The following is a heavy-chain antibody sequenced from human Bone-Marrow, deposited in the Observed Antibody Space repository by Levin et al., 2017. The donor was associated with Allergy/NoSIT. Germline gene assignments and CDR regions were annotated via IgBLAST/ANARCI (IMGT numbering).Heavy chain of an antibody. D-gene: IGHD2-15*01. CDR2: VSVYTGTT. CDR3: ATYARLLPFQN. Sequence: GESLKISCKASGHAVPNYGITWVRQAPGQGLEWMGWVSVYTGTTDYAQNFQDRITMTTDRSTKTAYVELRNLRSDDTAVYFCATYARLLPFQNWGQGTLVTVSS. J-gene: IGHJ4*02. CDR1: GHAVPNYG. V-gene: IGHV1-18*01.